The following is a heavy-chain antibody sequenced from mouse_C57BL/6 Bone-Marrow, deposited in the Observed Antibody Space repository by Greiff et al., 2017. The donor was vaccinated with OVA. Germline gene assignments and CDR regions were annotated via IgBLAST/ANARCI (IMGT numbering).Heavy chain of an antibody. V-gene: IGHV1-82*01. J-gene: IGHJ4*01. CDR2: LYPGDGDT. D-gene: IGHD1-1*01. CDR1: GYAFSSSW. CDR3: ASPYGSILYYYAMDY. Sequence: QVQLQQSGPELVKPGASVKISCKASGYAFSSSWMNWVKQRPGKGLEWIGRLYPGDGDTNYNGKFKGKATLTADKSSSTAYMQLSSLTSEDSAVYFCASPYGSILYYYAMDYWGQGTSVTVSS.